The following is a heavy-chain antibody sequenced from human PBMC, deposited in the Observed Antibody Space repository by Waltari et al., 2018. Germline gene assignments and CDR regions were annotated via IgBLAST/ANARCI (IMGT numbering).Heavy chain of an antibody. CDR1: GVSITSNRHY. Sequence: QLQLQESGPRLVKPSETLSLTCSVSGVSITSNRHYWGWIRQPPGQGLEWIGTMAYSGATYSSPSLQIRVTISRDTSKNQLSLKLGSVTAADTAIYYCATYIGASIGTAAFDVWGQGTKVTVSS. CDR3: ATYIGASIGTAAFDV. J-gene: IGHJ3*01. D-gene: IGHD5-12*01. V-gene: IGHV4-39*01. CDR2: MAYSGAT.